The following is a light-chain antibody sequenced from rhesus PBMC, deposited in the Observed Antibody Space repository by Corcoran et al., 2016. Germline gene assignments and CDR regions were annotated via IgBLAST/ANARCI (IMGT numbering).Light chain of an antibody. CDR1: SSNIGDNG. CDR2: RNN. Sequence: QSMLTQPPSASGAPGQSVTISCSGSSSNIGDNGVHWYQQLSGMAPKLLLYRNNQRPSGVPDRFSGSKSGTLASLAITGLQSDDEADYFCESWDGSLSAYIFGPGTRL. J-gene: IGLJ1*01. CDR3: ESWDGSLSAYI. V-gene: IGLV1-77*02.